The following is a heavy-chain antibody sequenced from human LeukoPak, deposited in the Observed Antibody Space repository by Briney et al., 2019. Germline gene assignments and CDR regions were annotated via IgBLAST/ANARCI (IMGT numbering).Heavy chain of an antibody. CDR3: ARVPGRENMVRGVYDYYYYMDV. CDR2: ISAYNGNT. Sequence: GASVKVSCKASGYTFTSYGIRWVRQAPGQGLEWMGWISAYNGNTNYAQKLQGRVTMTTDTSTSTAYMELRSLRSDDTAVYYCARVPGRENMVRGVYDYYYYMDVWGKGTTVTVSS. D-gene: IGHD3-10*01. J-gene: IGHJ6*03. V-gene: IGHV1-18*01. CDR1: GYTFTSYG.